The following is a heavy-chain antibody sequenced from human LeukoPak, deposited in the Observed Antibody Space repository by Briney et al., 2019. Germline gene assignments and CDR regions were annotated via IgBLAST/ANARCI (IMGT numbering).Heavy chain of an antibody. Sequence: SETLSLTCAVYGGSFSGYYWSWIRQPPGKGLEWIGEINHSGSTYYNPSLKSRVTISVDTSKNQFSLKLPSVTAADTAVYYCARAIEVGAMTPFDYWGQGTLVTVSS. CDR2: INHSGST. CDR3: ARAIEVGAMTPFDY. D-gene: IGHD1-26*01. J-gene: IGHJ4*02. CDR1: GGSFSGYY. V-gene: IGHV4-34*01.